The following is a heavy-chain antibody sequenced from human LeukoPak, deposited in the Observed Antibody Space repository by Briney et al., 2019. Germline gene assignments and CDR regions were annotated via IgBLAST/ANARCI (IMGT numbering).Heavy chain of an antibody. CDR2: TYYGGTT. D-gene: IGHD5-24*01. CDR1: GASVTGTY. Sequence: SETLSLTCSVSGASVTGTYWSWVRQTPGKELEWIAYTYYGGTTEYNPSLKSRATISVDTSKNHFSLDLRSVTAADTAVYFCARLGLYDGYTHDSWGQGTLVTVSS. V-gene: IGHV4-59*08. CDR3: ARLGLYDGYTHDS. J-gene: IGHJ4*02.